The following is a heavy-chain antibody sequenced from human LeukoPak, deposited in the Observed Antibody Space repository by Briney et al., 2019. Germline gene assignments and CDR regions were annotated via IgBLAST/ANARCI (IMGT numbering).Heavy chain of an antibody. V-gene: IGHV4-59*01. CDR2: IYYSGST. Sequence: TSETLSLTCIVSGGSTSSYDWSWIRQPPGKGLEWIGYIYYSGSTNYNPSLKSRVTISLDTSKNQFSLKLSSVTAPDTSVYYCVRLFWSDSHSFDYWGQGTLVTVSS. D-gene: IGHD3-3*01. CDR3: VRLFWSDSHSFDY. J-gene: IGHJ4*02. CDR1: GGSTSSYD.